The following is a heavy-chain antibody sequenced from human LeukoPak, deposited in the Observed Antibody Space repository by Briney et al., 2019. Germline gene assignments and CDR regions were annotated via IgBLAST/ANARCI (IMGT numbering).Heavy chain of an antibody. Sequence: KTSETLSLTCTVSGGSISSYYWSWIRQRPGEGLEWIGYIYYSGSTNYNPSLKSRVTISVDTSKNQFSLKLSSVTAADTAVYYCARSVEMAMTPEAFDIWGQGTMVTVSS. D-gene: IGHD5-24*01. V-gene: IGHV4-59*08. J-gene: IGHJ3*02. CDR2: IYYSGST. CDR3: ARSVEMAMTPEAFDI. CDR1: GGSISSYY.